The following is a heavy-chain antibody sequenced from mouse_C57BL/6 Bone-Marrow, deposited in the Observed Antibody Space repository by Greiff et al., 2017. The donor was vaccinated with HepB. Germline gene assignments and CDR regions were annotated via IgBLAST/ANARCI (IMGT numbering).Heavy chain of an antibody. CDR1: GYSITSGYY. V-gene: IGHV3-6*01. D-gene: IGHD2-4*01. J-gene: IGHJ2*01. CDR3: ARSGLRRGY. CDR2: ISYDGSN. Sequence: ESGPGLVKPSQSLSLTCSVTGYSITSGYYWNWIRQFPGNKLEWMGYISYDGSNNYNPSFKNRISITLDTSKNQFFLKLNSVTTEDTATYYCARSGLRRGYWGQGTTLTVSS.